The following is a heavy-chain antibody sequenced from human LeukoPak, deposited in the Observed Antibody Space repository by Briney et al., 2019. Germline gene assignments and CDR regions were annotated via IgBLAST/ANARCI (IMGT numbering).Heavy chain of an antibody. CDR1: GYTFTSYG. V-gene: IGHV1-18*01. CDR2: ISTYNGNT. D-gene: IGHD5-18*01. CDR3: ARDNGGTAMAYYYYYYMDV. J-gene: IGHJ6*03. Sequence: ASVKVSCKASGYTFTSYGISWVRQAPGQGLEWMGWISTYNGNTNYAQKFQGRVTMTRNTSISTAYMELSSLRSEDTAVYYCARDNGGTAMAYYYYYYMDVWGKGTTVTISS.